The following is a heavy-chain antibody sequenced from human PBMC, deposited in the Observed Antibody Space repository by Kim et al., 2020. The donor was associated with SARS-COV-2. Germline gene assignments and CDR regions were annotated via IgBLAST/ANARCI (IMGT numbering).Heavy chain of an antibody. CDR2: INHSGST. D-gene: IGHD3-16*01. CDR1: GGSFSGYY. J-gene: IGHJ4*02. CDR3: ARGGGKRGDY. V-gene: IGHV4-34*01. Sequence: SETLSLTCAVYGGSFSGYYWSWIRQPPGKGLEWIGEINHSGSTNFNPSLKSRVTISVDTSKNQFSLKLSSVTAADTAVYYCARGGGKRGDYWGQGTLVTVSS.